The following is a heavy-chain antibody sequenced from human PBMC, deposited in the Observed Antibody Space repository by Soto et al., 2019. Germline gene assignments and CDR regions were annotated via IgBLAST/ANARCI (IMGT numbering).Heavy chain of an antibody. CDR3: ARKGYIGNFGLDV. CDR1: GYTFLNYD. CDR2: ISISKGKT. D-gene: IGHD5-12*01. V-gene: IGHV1-18*01. J-gene: IGHJ6*02. Sequence: QVQLVQSGAEVKRPGASVKVSCQASGYTFLNYDVAWVRRAPGPGLEWMGCISISKGKTYYQQSLQGRVTMTTDTATTTAYMEVWSLRSDDTAVYYCARKGYIGNFGLDVWGQGTTVTVSS.